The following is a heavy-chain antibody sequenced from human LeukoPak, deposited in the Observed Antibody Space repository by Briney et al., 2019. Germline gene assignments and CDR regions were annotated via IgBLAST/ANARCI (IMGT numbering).Heavy chain of an antibody. Sequence: GESLKISCKCSGYSFTSYWIGWVRQMPGKGLEWMGIIYPGDSDTRYSPSFQGQVTISADKSISTAYLQWSSLKASDTAMYYCARHMTDSSANNWFDPWGQGTLVTVSS. CDR2: IYPGDSDT. D-gene: IGHD3-22*01. V-gene: IGHV5-51*01. J-gene: IGHJ5*02. CDR1: GYSFTSYW. CDR3: ARHMTDSSANNWFDP.